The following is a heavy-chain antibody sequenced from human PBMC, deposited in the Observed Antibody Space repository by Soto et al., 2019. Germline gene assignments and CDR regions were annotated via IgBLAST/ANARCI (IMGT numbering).Heavy chain of an antibody. Sequence: SETLALTCTVSGGSISSYYWSWIRQPPGKGLEWIGYIYYSGSTNYNPSLKSRVTISVDTSKNQFSLKLSSVTAADTAVYYCARNYDSSGHDYWGQGTLVTVSS. CDR3: ARNYDSSGHDY. CDR2: IYYSGST. CDR1: GGSISSYY. J-gene: IGHJ4*02. D-gene: IGHD3-22*01. V-gene: IGHV4-59*01.